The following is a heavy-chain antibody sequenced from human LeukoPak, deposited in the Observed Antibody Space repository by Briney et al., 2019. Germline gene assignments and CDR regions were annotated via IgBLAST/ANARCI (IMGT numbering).Heavy chain of an antibody. CDR3: ARDDFYDSSGYWVRAFDI. D-gene: IGHD3-22*01. J-gene: IGHJ3*02. Sequence: GGSLRLSCAASGFAFSSCWMNWVRQAPGKGLEWVANIKQDESEKHYEDSVKGRFTISRDNAKNSLYLQMNSLRAEDTAIYYCARDDFYDSSGYWVRAFDIWGQGTMVTVSS. CDR1: GFAFSSCW. CDR2: IKQDESEK. V-gene: IGHV3-7*01.